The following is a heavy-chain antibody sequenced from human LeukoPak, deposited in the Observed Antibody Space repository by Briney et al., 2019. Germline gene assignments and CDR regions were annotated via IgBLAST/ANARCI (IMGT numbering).Heavy chain of an antibody. D-gene: IGHD3-9*01. J-gene: IGHJ4*02. Sequence: SEGSLRLSCAASGFSFSDYEMNWVRQAPGKGLEWVSSISSTSSHIYYADSVKGRFTISRDNAKNSLYLQMNSLRAEDTAVYFCARLRGAQLRYFDVDYWGQGTLVTVSS. CDR3: ARLRGAQLRYFDVDY. CDR1: GFSFSDYE. V-gene: IGHV3-21*01. CDR2: ISSTSSHI.